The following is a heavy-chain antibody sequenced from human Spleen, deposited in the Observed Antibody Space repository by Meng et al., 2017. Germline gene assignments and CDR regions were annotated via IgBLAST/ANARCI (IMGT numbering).Heavy chain of an antibody. V-gene: IGHV1-2*06. J-gene: IGHJ4*02. CDR1: GYTFPDYW. Sequence: ASVKVSCKASGYTFPDYWLHWVRQAPGQGLEWMGRINPRSGDTHYAQRFQGRVTMTRDTSISTAYMELSRLRSDDTALYYCARDEDISAAGKLFGDYWGQGTLVTVSS. CDR2: INPRSGDT. D-gene: IGHD6-13*01. CDR3: ARDEDISAAGKLFGDY.